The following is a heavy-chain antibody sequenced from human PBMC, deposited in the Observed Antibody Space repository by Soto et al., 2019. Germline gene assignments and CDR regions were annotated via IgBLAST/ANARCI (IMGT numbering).Heavy chain of an antibody. V-gene: IGHV1-69*13. CDR1: GGTFSSYA. D-gene: IGHD2-21*01. CDR2: IIPIFGTA. J-gene: IGHJ6*02. CDR3: ESPIWSRKLLYYYGMDV. Sequence: SVKVSCKDSGGTFSSYAIRWVRQAPGQGLEWMGGIIPIFGTANYAQKFQGRVTITADESTSTAYMELSSLRSEDTAVYYCESPIWSRKLLYYYGMDVWGQGTTVTVSS.